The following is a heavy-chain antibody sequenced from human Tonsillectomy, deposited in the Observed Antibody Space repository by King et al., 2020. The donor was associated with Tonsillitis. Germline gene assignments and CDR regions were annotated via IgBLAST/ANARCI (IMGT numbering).Heavy chain of an antibody. Sequence: VQLVESGGGVVQPGRSLRLSCAASGFTFSSYAMHWVRQAPGKGLEWVALISYDGSNKYYADSVKGRFTISRDNSKNTLSLQMDSPRAEDTAVYYCARAYTALATGHFDHWGQGTLVTVSS. D-gene: IGHD3-16*01. CDR1: GFTFSSYA. V-gene: IGHV3-30-3*01. J-gene: IGHJ4*02. CDR3: ARAYTALATGHFDH. CDR2: ISYDGSNK.